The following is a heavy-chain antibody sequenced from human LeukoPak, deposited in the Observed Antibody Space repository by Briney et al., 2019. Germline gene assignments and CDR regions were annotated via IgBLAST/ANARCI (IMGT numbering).Heavy chain of an antibody. Sequence: GASVKVSCKASGYTFTAYAMNWVRQAPGQGLEWMGWINTNAGNPTYAQGFTGRFVFSLDTSVSTAYLQISSLKAEDTAVYYCARDSREYYYDSSGYYTPNNWFDPWGQGTLVTVSS. CDR3: ARDSREYYYDSSGYYTPNNWFDP. J-gene: IGHJ5*02. D-gene: IGHD3-22*01. CDR2: INTNAGNP. CDR1: GYTFTAYA. V-gene: IGHV7-4-1*02.